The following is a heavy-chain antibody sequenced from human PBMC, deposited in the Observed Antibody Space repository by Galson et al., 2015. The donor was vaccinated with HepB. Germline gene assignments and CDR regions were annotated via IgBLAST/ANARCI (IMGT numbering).Heavy chain of an antibody. Sequence: SETLSLTCTVSGGSIDTATYYWGWIRQPPGKGLEWIGTIYYSGSTYYKPSLKSRVTISADTSKNQFSLKLSSVTAADTAVYYCVRRAAFGYVYYWGQGTLVTVSS. V-gene: IGHV4-39*01. CDR1: GGSIDTATYY. D-gene: IGHD3-10*01. CDR3: VRRAAFGYVYY. J-gene: IGHJ4*02. CDR2: IYYSGST.